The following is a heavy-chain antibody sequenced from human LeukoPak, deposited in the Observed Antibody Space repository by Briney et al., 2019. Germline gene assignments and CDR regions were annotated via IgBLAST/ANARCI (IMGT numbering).Heavy chain of an antibody. CDR2: IKQDGSEK. Sequence: GGSLRLSCAASGFTFSSYWMSWVRQAPGKGLEGVANIKQDGSEKYNVDSVKGRFTIPRDNAKNSLYLQMNSLRAEDTAVYYCARSPYYGSGGYWFDPWGQGTLVTVSS. CDR1: GFTFSSYW. V-gene: IGHV3-7*01. J-gene: IGHJ5*02. CDR3: ARSPYYGSGGYWFDP. D-gene: IGHD3-10*01.